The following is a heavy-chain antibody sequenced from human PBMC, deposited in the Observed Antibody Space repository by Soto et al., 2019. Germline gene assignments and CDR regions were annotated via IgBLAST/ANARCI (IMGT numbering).Heavy chain of an antibody. J-gene: IGHJ6*02. CDR3: ARDPAWIMVRGAYGMGV. D-gene: IGHD3-10*01. CDR1: GGTFSSYT. V-gene: IGHV1-69*08. Sequence: QVQLVQSGAEVKKPGSSVKVSCKASGGTFSSYTISWVRQAPGQGLEWMGRIIPILGIANYAQKFQGRVTITADKCTSTAYMELSSLRSEDTAVDYCARDPAWIMVRGAYGMGVWGQGTTVTVSS. CDR2: IIPILGIA.